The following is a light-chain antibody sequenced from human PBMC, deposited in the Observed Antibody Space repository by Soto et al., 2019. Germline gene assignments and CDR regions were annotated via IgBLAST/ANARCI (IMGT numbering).Light chain of an antibody. J-gene: IGKJ2*01. Sequence: EIVMTQSPATLSVSPGERATLSCRASQSVSSNLAWYQQRPGQAPRLLIYYASTRATGIPARFSGSGSGTEFTLPISSLESEDLAVYYCQQYYNWPPYTFGQGTKLEIK. CDR3: QQYYNWPPYT. CDR1: QSVSSN. V-gene: IGKV3-15*01. CDR2: YAS.